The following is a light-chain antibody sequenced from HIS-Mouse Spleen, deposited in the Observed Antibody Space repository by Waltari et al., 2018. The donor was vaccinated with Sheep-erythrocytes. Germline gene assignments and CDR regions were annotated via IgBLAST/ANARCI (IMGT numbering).Light chain of an antibody. V-gene: IGLV2-8*01. J-gene: IGLJ3*02. CDR1: SSDVGGYNY. CDR3: SSYAGSNNWV. Sequence: QSALTQPPSASGSPGQSVTISCTGTSSDVGGYNYVSWYQQHPGKAPKLMIYEVSNGPSGVPDRFSGSKSGNPASLTVSGLQAEDEADYYCSSYAGSNNWVFGGGTKLTVL. CDR2: EVS.